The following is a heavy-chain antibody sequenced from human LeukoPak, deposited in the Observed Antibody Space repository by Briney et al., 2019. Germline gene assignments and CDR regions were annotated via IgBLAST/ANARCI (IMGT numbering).Heavy chain of an antibody. V-gene: IGHV3-23*01. Sequence: GGSLRLSCAASGFTFSNYAMNWVRQAPGKGLEWVSGINGRGYSTYYADSVKGRFTISRDNSKNTLYLQKNRLRAEDTAVYYCAKGPLVTFDIWGQGTMVTVSS. D-gene: IGHD2-8*02. CDR2: INGRGYST. J-gene: IGHJ3*02. CDR3: AKGPLVTFDI. CDR1: GFTFSNYA.